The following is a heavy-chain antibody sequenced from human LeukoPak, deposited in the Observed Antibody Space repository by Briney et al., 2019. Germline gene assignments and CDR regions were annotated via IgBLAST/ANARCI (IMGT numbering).Heavy chain of an antibody. Sequence: GESLKISCKGSGYSFTSYWIGWVRQMPGKGLEWMGIIYPGDSDTRYSPSFQGQVTISADKSISTAYLQWSSLKASDTAMYYCAXXXNYDFWSGYTSYYYYGMDVWGQGTTVTVSS. CDR3: AXXXNYDFWSGYTSYYYYGMDV. CDR1: GYSFTSYW. V-gene: IGHV5-51*01. J-gene: IGHJ6*02. D-gene: IGHD3-3*01. CDR2: IYPGDSDT.